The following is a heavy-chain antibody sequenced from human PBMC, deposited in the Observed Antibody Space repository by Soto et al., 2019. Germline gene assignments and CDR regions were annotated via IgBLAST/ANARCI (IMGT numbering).Heavy chain of an antibody. CDR2: IIPIFGTA. D-gene: IGHD2-2*01. Sequence: GASVKVSCKASGGTFSSYAISWVRQAPGQGLEWMGGIIPIFGTANYAQKFQGRVTITADESTSTAYMELSSLRSEDTAVYYCARGPPSGYCSSTSCQQFDPWGQGTLVTVSS. V-gene: IGHV1-69*13. CDR1: GGTFSSYA. J-gene: IGHJ5*02. CDR3: ARGPPSGYCSSTSCQQFDP.